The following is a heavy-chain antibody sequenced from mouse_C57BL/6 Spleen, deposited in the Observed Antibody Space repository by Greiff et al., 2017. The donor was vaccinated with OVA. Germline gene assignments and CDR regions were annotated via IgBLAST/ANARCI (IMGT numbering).Heavy chain of an antibody. CDR2: IYPGDGDT. J-gene: IGHJ2*01. Sequence: VQLQQSGAELVKPGASVKISCKASGYAFSSYWMNWVKQRPGKGLEWIGQIYPGDGDTNYNGKFKGKATLTADKSSSTAYMQLSSLTSEDSAVYFCARSPYDYDEDYWGQGTTLTVSS. D-gene: IGHD2-4*01. CDR3: ARSPYDYDEDY. V-gene: IGHV1-80*01. CDR1: GYAFSSYW.